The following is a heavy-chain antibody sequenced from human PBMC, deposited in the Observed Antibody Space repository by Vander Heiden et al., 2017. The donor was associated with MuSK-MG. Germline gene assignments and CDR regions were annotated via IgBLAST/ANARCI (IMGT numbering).Heavy chain of an antibody. CDR3: AKVGGNRYGDYASNYYYYMDV. J-gene: IGHJ6*03. V-gene: IGHV3-33*06. CDR2: IWYDGSNK. CDR1: GFTFSSYG. D-gene: IGHD4-17*01. Sequence: QVQLVESGGGVVQPGRSLRLSCAASGFTFSSYGMHWVRQAPGKGLEWVAVIWYDGSNKYYADSVKGRFTISRDNSKNTLYLQMNSLRAEDTAVYYCAKVGGNRYGDYASNYYYYMDVWGKGTTVTVSS.